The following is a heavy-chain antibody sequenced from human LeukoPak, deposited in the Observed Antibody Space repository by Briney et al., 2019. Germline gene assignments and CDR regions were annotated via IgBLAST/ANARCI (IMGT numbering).Heavy chain of an antibody. CDR3: ARDAQREFDYSNSIEY. CDR2: IWCDGSNR. J-gene: IGHJ4*01. CDR1: GFIFSHYG. Sequence: GVSVRLSCGAWGFIFSHYGVHWVRQARGRGLEGVAVIWCDGSNRFYGGAVKGRFTISADNSQNTVFLQMNTLRDEDTAMYYCARDAQREFDYSNSIEYWGDGTLVTVSS. V-gene: IGHV3-33*08. D-gene: IGHD4-11*01.